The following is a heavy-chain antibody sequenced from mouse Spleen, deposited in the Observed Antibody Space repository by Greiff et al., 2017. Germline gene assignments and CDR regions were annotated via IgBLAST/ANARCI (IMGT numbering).Heavy chain of an antibody. Sequence: QVQLQQSGAELARPGASVKLSCKASGYTFTSYGISWVKQRTGQGLEWIGEIYPRSGNTYYNEKFKGKATLTADKSSSTAYMELRSLTSEDSAVYFCARAVDITTVVAPSYWYFDVWGTGTTVTVSS. D-gene: IGHD1-1*01. CDR2: IYPRSGNT. CDR1: GYTFTSYG. CDR3: ARAVDITTVVAPSYWYFDV. V-gene: IGHV1-81*01. J-gene: IGHJ1*03.